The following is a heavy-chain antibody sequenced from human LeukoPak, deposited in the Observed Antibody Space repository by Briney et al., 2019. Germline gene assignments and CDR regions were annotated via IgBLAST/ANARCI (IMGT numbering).Heavy chain of an antibody. CDR2: IDTSSSTM. D-gene: IGHD7-27*01. Sequence: PGGSLRLSCAASAFXFSDYSINWVRQAPGKGREWISYIDTSSSTMYYADSVMGRFTISRDNAKESLYLQMNSLRDEDTAVYYCAREDDSWGPNNLDLWGQGTMVTVSS. CDR3: AREDDSWGPNNLDL. J-gene: IGHJ3*01. V-gene: IGHV3-48*02. CDR1: AFXFSDYS.